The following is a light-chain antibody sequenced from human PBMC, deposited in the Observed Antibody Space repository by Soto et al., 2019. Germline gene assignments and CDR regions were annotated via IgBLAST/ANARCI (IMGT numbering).Light chain of an antibody. J-gene: IGKJ5*01. CDR3: QQYGSSPIT. CDR1: QSVSSSY. V-gene: IGKV3-20*01. Sequence: EIVLTPSPGTLSLSPGERATLSCRASQSVSSSYLAWYQQQPGQAPRLLIHGASSRATGIPDRISGSGSGTDFTLTISRLEPEDFAVYYCQQYGSSPITFGQGTRVEN. CDR2: GAS.